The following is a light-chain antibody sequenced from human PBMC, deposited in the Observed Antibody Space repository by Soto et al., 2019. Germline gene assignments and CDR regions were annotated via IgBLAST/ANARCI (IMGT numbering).Light chain of an antibody. CDR1: QRVSSSY. CDR2: GAS. Sequence: EIVLTQSPGTLSLSLGERATLSCRASQRVSSSYLAWYQQKPGQAPRLLIYGASSRATGIPDRFSGSGSGTDFTLTISRLEPEDFAVYYCQQYGSSPPTFGQGTRLEIK. V-gene: IGKV3-20*01. J-gene: IGKJ5*01. CDR3: QQYGSSPPT.